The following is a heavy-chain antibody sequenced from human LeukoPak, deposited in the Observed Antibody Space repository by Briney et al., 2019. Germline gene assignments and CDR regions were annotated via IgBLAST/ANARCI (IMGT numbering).Heavy chain of an antibody. CDR1: GFTFSSYA. Sequence: GRSLRLSCAASGFTFSSYAMHWVRQAPGKGLEWVAVISYDGSNKYYADSVKGRFTISRDNSKNTLYLQMNSLRAEDTAVYYCARGHHPDYYGSGSYSDYWGQGTLVTFSS. CDR3: ARGHHPDYYGSGSYSDY. J-gene: IGHJ4*02. V-gene: IGHV3-30-3*01. D-gene: IGHD3-10*01. CDR2: ISYDGSNK.